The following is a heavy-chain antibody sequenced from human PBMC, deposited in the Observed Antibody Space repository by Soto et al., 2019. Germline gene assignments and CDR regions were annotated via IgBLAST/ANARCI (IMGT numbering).Heavy chain of an antibody. V-gene: IGHV1-46*01. Sequence: ASVKVSCKASGYTFTSYYIHWVRQAPGRGLEGMGIINPSGGSTSYAQKFQGRVTMTRDTSTRTVYMELSSLRSEDTAVYYCARVLQATYYYDSSGYPVFDPWGQGTLVTVSS. CDR2: INPSGGST. J-gene: IGHJ5*02. CDR3: ARVLQATYYYDSSGYPVFDP. CDR1: GYTFTSYY. D-gene: IGHD3-22*01.